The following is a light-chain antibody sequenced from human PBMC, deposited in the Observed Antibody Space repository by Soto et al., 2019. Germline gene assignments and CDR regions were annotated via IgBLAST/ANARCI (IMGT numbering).Light chain of an antibody. J-gene: IGKJ1*01. Sequence: DIQMTQSPSSLSASVGDRVTITCQASQDISKYLNWYQQKPGKAPKLLIYDASNLQIGVSSRFTGSRSGTDFTFTISSLQPEDIATYYCQQYHSLPRTFGQGTKVEIK. CDR2: DAS. CDR3: QQYHSLPRT. V-gene: IGKV1-33*01. CDR1: QDISKY.